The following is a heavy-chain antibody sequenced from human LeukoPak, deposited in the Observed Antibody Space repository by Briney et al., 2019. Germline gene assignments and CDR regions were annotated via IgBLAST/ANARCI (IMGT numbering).Heavy chain of an antibody. CDR3: ARRKRSGCSSTSCLLNWFDP. Sequence: GSLRLSCAASGFTFSDYSMNWVRQAPGKGLEWIGEINHSGSTNYNPSLKSRVTISVDTSKNQFSLRLSSVTAADTAVYYCARRKRSGCSSTSCLLNWFDPWGQGTLVTVSS. CDR1: GFTFSDYS. V-gene: IGHV4-34*01. J-gene: IGHJ5*02. D-gene: IGHD2-2*01. CDR2: INHSGST.